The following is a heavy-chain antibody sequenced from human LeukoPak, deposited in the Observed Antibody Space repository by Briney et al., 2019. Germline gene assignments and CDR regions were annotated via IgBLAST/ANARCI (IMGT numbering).Heavy chain of an antibody. Sequence: PSETLSLTCTVSGYSISSGYYWGWIRQPPGKGLEWIGSIYHSGSTHYNPSLKSRVTISVDTSKNQFSLKLSSVTAADTAVYYCARGGMVTPFSYYYYMDVWGKGTTVTVSS. J-gene: IGHJ6*03. D-gene: IGHD4-23*01. CDR2: IYHSGST. CDR3: ARGGMVTPFSYYYYMDV. V-gene: IGHV4-38-2*02. CDR1: GYSISSGYY.